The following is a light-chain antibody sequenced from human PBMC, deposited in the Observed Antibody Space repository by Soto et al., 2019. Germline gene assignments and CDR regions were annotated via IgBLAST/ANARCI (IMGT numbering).Light chain of an antibody. CDR3: QQYAKPPYT. CDR2: EAS. CDR1: QDISNY. Sequence: DIQMTQSPSSLSASVGDRVTITCQASQDISNYLNWFQQKPGKAPQVLISEASYLQTGVPSRFSGSNSGANFTFTISSLQPEDIATYYCQQYAKPPYTFGQGTKLEI. J-gene: IGKJ2*01. V-gene: IGKV1-33*01.